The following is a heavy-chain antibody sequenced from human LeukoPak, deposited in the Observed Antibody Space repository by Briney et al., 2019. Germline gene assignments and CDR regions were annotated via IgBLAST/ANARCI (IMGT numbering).Heavy chain of an antibody. CDR1: GFTFSSYA. J-gene: IGHJ4*02. D-gene: IGHD3-16*02. CDR3: ATHVKDYVWGSCRPGGY. CDR2: ISYDGSNK. V-gene: IGHV3-30*04. Sequence: GGSLRLSCAASGFTFSSYAMHWVRQAPGKGLEWVAVISYDGSNKYYADSVKDRFTISRDNSKNTLYLQMNSLRAEDTAVYYCATHVKDYVWGSCRPGGYWGQGTLVTVSS.